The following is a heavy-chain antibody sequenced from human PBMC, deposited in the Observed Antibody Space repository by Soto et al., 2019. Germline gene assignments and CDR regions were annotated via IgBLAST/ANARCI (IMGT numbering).Heavy chain of an antibody. CDR1: GGTLSRYV. Sequence: QVQLVQSGAELKKPGSSVKVSCKASGGTLSRYVFTWVRQAPGQGLEWMGRIIPVSDTTNYAQKFQGRVTITADESTKTSYMGLSSLAFEDPAVYYCATSRGVTGSGSWGQGTLVTVSS. D-gene: IGHD2-8*01. CDR2: IIPVSDTT. CDR3: ATSRGVTGSGS. V-gene: IGHV1-69*01. J-gene: IGHJ5*02.